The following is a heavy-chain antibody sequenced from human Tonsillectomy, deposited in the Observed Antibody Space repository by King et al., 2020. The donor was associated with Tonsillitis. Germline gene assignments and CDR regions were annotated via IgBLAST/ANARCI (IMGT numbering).Heavy chain of an antibody. CDR1: GGTFSSYT. CDR3: ATRNDYTHMDAYDI. J-gene: IGHJ3*02. CDR2: IIPIFGTT. V-gene: IGHV1-69*01. Sequence: VQLVQSGAEVKKPGSSVKVSCKASGGTFSSYTVNWVRQAPGQGLEWMGGIIPIFGTTKYGQKLQGRVTITADESPSIVYLELSSLRSEDTAVYYCATRNDYTHMDAYDIWGQGTVVTVSS. D-gene: IGHD5-24*01.